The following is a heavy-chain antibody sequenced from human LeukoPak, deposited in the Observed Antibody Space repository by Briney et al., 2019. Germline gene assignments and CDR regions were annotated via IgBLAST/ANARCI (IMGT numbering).Heavy chain of an antibody. Sequence: GSLRLSCAASGFTFSSYAISWVRQAPGKGLEWVSYISSSGSTIYYADSVKGRFTISRDNAKNSLYLQMNSLRAEDTAVYYCASNGLAGGFDYWGQGTLVTVSS. V-gene: IGHV3-48*04. CDR2: ISSSGSTI. CDR3: ASNGLAGGFDY. CDR1: GFTFSSYA. D-gene: IGHD3-16*01. J-gene: IGHJ4*02.